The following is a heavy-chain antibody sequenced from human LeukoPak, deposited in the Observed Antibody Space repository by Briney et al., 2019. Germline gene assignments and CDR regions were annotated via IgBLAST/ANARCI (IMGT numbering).Heavy chain of an antibody. Sequence: PGGSLRLSCAASRFTFSSYSMNWVRQAPGKGLEWVSSISSSSSYIYYADSVKGRFTISRDNAKNSLYLQMNSLRAEDTAVYYCARDLYGSGSAWFDPWGRGTLVTVSS. J-gene: IGHJ5*02. V-gene: IGHV3-21*01. CDR3: ARDLYGSGSAWFDP. CDR2: ISSSSSYI. D-gene: IGHD3-10*01. CDR1: RFTFSSYS.